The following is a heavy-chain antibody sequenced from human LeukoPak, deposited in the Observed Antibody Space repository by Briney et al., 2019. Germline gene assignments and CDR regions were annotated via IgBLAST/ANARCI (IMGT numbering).Heavy chain of an antibody. J-gene: IGHJ6*02. CDR3: ARAPPGTYGMDV. CDR2: ISSDDITT. CDR1: GLTLRSYF. Sequence: GGSLRLSCAASGLTLRSYFMHWVRQAPGKGLVWVSRISSDDITTTYAASVQGRFTLSRENAKNTLFLQLNSLSPEDTAAYYCARAPPGTYGMDVWGQGTTVTVSS. V-gene: IGHV3-74*01.